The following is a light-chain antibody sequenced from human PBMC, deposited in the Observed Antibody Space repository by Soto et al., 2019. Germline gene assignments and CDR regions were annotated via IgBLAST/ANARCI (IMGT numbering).Light chain of an antibody. CDR3: SSYTSSSTPV. CDR1: SSDVGGYNY. CDR2: EVS. Sequence: ALTQPASVSGSPGQSITISCTGTSSDVGGYNYVSWYQQHPGKAPKLMIYEVSNRPSGVSNRFSGSKSGNTASLTISGLQAEDEADYYCSSYTSSSTPVFGGGTKLTVL. V-gene: IGLV2-14*01. J-gene: IGLJ3*02.